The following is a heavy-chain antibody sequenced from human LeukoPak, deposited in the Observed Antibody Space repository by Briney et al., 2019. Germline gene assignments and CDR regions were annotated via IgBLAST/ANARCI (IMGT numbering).Heavy chain of an antibody. V-gene: IGHV3-23*01. Sequence: GGSLRLSCAASGFTFSSDAMTWVRQARGKGLEWVSGISGSGGTTKYADSVKGRFTISRDNSKNTLYLQMNSLRAEDTAVYYCAKDIVVVPGATGGFDYWGQGTLVTVSS. J-gene: IGHJ4*02. CDR3: AKDIVVVPGATGGFDY. CDR1: GFTFSSDA. D-gene: IGHD2-2*01. CDR2: ISGSGGTT.